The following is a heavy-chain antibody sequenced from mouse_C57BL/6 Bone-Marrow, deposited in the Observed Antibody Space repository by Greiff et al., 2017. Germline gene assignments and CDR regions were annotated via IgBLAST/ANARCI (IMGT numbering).Heavy chain of an antibody. V-gene: IGHV5-6*01. J-gene: IGHJ2*01. CDR2: ISSGGSYT. D-gene: IGHD2-1*01. CDR3: ARHGVYWYFDY. CDR1: GFTFSSYG. Sequence: EVQGVESGGDLVKPGGSLKLSCAASGFTFSSYGMSWVRQTPDKRLEWVATISSGGSYTYYPDSVKGRFTISRDHANNTLYLQMSSLKSEDTAMYYCARHGVYWYFDYWGQGTTLTVSS.